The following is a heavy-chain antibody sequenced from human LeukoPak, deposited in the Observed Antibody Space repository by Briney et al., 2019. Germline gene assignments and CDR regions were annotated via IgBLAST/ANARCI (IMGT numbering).Heavy chain of an antibody. CDR1: GFTFSSYA. CDR2: ISSSSSYI. D-gene: IGHD2-8*02. V-gene: IGHV3-21*01. J-gene: IGHJ6*02. Sequence: GGSLRLSCAASGFTFSSYAMSWVRQAPGKGLEWVSSISSSSSYIYYADSVKGRFTISRDNAKNSLYLQMNSLRAEDTAVYYCARDRESGSGYYYYGMDVWGQGTTVTVSS. CDR3: ARDRESGSGYYYYGMDV.